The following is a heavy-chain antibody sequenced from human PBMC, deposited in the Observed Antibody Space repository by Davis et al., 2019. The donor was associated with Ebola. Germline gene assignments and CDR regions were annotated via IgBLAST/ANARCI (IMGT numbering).Heavy chain of an antibody. CDR1: GFTFSSYG. J-gene: IGHJ6*04. CDR3: ARDIRKGSSSIDV. V-gene: IGHV3-30*19. Sequence: GESLKISCAASGFTFSSYGMHWVRQAPGKGLEWVAVISYDGSNKYYADSVKGRFTISRDNSKNTLYLQMNSLRAEDTAVYYCARDIRKGSSSIDVWGKGTTVTVSS. D-gene: IGHD6-6*01. CDR2: ISYDGSNK.